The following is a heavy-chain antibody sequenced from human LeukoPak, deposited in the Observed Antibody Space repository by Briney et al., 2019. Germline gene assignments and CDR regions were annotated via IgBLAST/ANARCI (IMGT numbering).Heavy chain of an antibody. Sequence: SRTLSLTCSVSGGSLSDYFWSCVRQSPGEGLEWIGCIHNSGSANSNPSLRSRVSISMYTSKRQFSLRLTSVTPADTAVSYCAPVSPCAWDVFGESFDGGGQGTVVTVSA. CDR3: APVSPCAWDVFGESFDG. D-gene: IGHD3-10*01. V-gene: IGHV4-59*01. CDR2: IHNSGSA. J-gene: IGHJ3*01. CDR1: GGSLSDYF.